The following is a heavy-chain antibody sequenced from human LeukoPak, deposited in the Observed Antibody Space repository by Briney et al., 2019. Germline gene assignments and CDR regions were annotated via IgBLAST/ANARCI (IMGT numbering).Heavy chain of an antibody. D-gene: IGHD4-17*01. Sequence: PGGSLRLSCAASGFTFSRYGMHWVRQAPGMGLEWVAVILFDGSNKYYADSVKGRFTISRDNSKNTLYLQMNSLRAEDTAVYYCAKVGDGDYYLDYWGQGTLVTVSS. CDR3: AKVGDGDYYLDY. V-gene: IGHV3-33*06. CDR1: GFTFSRYG. CDR2: ILFDGSNK. J-gene: IGHJ4*02.